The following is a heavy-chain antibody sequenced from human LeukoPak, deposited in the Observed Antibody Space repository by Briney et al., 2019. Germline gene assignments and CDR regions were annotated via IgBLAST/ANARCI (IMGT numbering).Heavy chain of an antibody. CDR3: ARDRAGLGLLDF. V-gene: IGHV4-30-2*01. J-gene: IGHJ3*01. CDR2: IFQSGSP. CDR1: GGPISSGGFS. Sequence: SETLSLTCTVSGGPISSGGFSRTWIRQPPGKGLEWIGYIFQSGSPSYNPSLRSRVTISVDTSTNQFSLRLNSVTAADTAMYYCARDRAGLGLLDFWGQGTMVIVFS. D-gene: IGHD1-26*01.